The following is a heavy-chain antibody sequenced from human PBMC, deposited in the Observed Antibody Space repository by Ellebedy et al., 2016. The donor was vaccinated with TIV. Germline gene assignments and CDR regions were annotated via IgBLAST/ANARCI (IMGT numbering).Heavy chain of an antibody. CDR3: VKDSAYQWAMVV. CDR1: GFTFDDHG. CDR2: ITWDSGTI. D-gene: IGHD1-26*01. V-gene: IGHV3-9*01. Sequence: GGSLRLXXAASGFTFDDHGMHWVRQAPGKGLEWVSYITWDSGTIGYADSVKGRFIVSRDNTKNFLYLQMHSLRSEDTAVYYCVKDSAYQWAMVVWGQGTTVTVSS. J-gene: IGHJ6*02.